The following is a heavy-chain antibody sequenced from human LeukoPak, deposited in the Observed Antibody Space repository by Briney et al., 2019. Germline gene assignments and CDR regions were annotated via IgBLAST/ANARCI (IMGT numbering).Heavy chain of an antibody. J-gene: IGHJ5*02. Sequence: GGSLRLSCAASGFTFSSYSMNWVRPAPGKGLEWVSYISSSSSTIYYADSVKGRFTISRDNAKNSLYLQMNSLRDEDTAVYYCASFYVWGSYSWFDPWGQGTLVTVSS. CDR1: GFTFSSYS. CDR2: ISSSSSTI. CDR3: ASFYVWGSYSWFDP. V-gene: IGHV3-48*02. D-gene: IGHD3-16*01.